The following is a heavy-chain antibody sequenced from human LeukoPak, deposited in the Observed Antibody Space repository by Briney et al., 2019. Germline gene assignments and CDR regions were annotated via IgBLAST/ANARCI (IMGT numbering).Heavy chain of an antibody. J-gene: IGHJ6*02. CDR2: IRYDGSNK. CDR1: GFTFSSYG. CDR3: ARALFVGAFYGMDV. V-gene: IGHV3-30*02. Sequence: GGSLRLSCAASGFTFSSYGMHWVRQAPGKGLEWVAFIRYDGSNKYYADSVKGRFTISRDNAKNSLYLQMNSLRAEDTAVYYCARALFVGAFYGMDVWGQGTTVTVSS. D-gene: IGHD1-26*01.